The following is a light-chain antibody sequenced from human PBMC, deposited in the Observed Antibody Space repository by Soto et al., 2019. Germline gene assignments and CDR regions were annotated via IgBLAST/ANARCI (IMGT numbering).Light chain of an antibody. CDR2: EGT. CDR3: CAFVPSTTTDV. V-gene: IGLV2-23*01. Sequence: QSVLSQPASASGSPGQSVTISCTGTSSDVGSYNRVSWYQQHPGKAPRVLLYEGTGRPSGVSDRFSGSKSGNTASLTISGLQAEDEADYYGCAFVPSTTTDVCGTGTKVSVL. J-gene: IGLJ1*01. CDR1: SSDVGSYNR.